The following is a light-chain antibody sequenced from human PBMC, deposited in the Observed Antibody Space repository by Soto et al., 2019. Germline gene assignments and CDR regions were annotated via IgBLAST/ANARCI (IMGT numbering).Light chain of an antibody. CDR2: DVS. Sequence: DIQMTQSPSTVSAYVGDSVTITCRASQSITTWLAWYQQRPGKAPKLLIYDVSSLQSGVPSRFSGSGSGTEFTLTISSLQPEDFATYSCQQSYNSPQTFGQGTKVDIK. CDR3: QQSYNSPQT. CDR1: QSITTW. J-gene: IGKJ1*01. V-gene: IGKV1-5*01.